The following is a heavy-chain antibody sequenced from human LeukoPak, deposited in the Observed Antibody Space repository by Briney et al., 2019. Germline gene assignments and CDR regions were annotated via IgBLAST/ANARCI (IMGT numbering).Heavy chain of an antibody. CDR1: GFIFNNYE. CDR3: ARSFDI. J-gene: IGHJ3*02. V-gene: IGHV3-48*03. CDR2: ISSSGTTT. Sequence: PGGSLRLSCAASGFIFNNYEMNWARQAPGKGLEWVSHISSSGTTTYDADSVKGRFTISRDNAKKSLYLQMNSLRVEDTAVYYCARSFDIWGQGTMVTVSS.